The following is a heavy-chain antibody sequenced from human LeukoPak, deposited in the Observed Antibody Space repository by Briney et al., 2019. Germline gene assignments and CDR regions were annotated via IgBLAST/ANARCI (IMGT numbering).Heavy chain of an antibody. Sequence: SVKVSCKASGGTFSSYAISWGGQAPGQGLGWMGGIIPIVGIATYAQKFQVRVTITADKARSTTYLELSRLRSGDTAVYYCARGGTTQGYYFDYWGQGTLVTVSS. V-gene: IGHV1-69*10. J-gene: IGHJ4*02. CDR2: IIPIVGIA. CDR3: ARGGTTQGYYFDY. CDR1: GGTFSSYA. D-gene: IGHD3-10*01.